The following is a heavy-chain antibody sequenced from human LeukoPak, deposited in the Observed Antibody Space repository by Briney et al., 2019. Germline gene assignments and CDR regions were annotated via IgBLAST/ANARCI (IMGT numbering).Heavy chain of an antibody. J-gene: IGHJ3*02. V-gene: IGHV3-21*01. CDR2: ISSSSSYI. CDR3: ARDKELNYDSSGYYGYDAFDI. D-gene: IGHD3-22*01. CDR1: GFTFSSYS. Sequence: GGSLRLSCAASGFTFSSYSMNWVRQAPGKGLEWVSSISSSSSYIYYADSVKGRFTISRDNAKNSLYLKMNSLRAEDTAVYYCARDKELNYDSSGYYGYDAFDIWGQGTMVTVSS.